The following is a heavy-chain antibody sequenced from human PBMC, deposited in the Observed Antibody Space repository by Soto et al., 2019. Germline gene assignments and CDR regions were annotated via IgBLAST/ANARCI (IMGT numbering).Heavy chain of an antibody. CDR1: GCSFTSYW. D-gene: IGHD4-4*01. Sequence: LKISCRGSGCSFTSYWIGWVRQMPGKGLEWMGIIYPGDSDTRYSPSSQGQVTISADKSISTAYLQWSSLKASDTAMYYCARRGYSNYGWFDPWGQGTLVTVSS. J-gene: IGHJ5*02. CDR3: ARRGYSNYGWFDP. CDR2: IYPGDSDT. V-gene: IGHV5-51*01.